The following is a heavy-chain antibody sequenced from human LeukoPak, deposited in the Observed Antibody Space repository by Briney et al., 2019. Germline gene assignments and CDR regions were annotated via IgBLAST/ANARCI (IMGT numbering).Heavy chain of an antibody. J-gene: IGHJ4*02. Sequence: GGSLRLSCAAPGFTFSSYWMSWVRQAPGKGLEWVANIKQDGSEKYYVDSVKGRFTISRDNAKNSLYLQMNSLRAEDTAVYYCARDQRYCSSSSCPWEPFDYWGQGTLVTVSS. CDR3: ARDQRYCSSSSCPWEPFDY. CDR1: GFTFSSYW. D-gene: IGHD2-2*01. V-gene: IGHV3-7*05. CDR2: IKQDGSEK.